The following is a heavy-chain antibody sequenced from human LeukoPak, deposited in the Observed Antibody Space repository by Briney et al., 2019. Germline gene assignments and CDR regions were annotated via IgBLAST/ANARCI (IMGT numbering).Heavy chain of an antibody. CDR1: GYTFTGYY. V-gene: IGHV1-2*02. D-gene: IGHD3-3*01. CDR2: INPNSGGT. Sequence: ASVKVSCKASGYTFTGYYIHWVRQAPGQGLEWMGWINPNSGGTNYAQKFQGRVTMTRDTSISTAYMELSRLRSDDTAVYYCARGRLTRSYYYYMDVWGKGTTVTISS. CDR3: ARGRLTRSYYYYMDV. J-gene: IGHJ6*03.